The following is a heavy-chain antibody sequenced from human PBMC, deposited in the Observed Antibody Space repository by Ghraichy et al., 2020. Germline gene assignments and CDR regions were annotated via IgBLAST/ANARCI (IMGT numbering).Heavy chain of an antibody. CDR1: GFTFTDSW. J-gene: IGHJ4*02. V-gene: IGHV3-7*03. CDR3: ARDRAYKSFDY. CDR2: IKQDGSEK. D-gene: IGHD5-24*01. Sequence: GGSLRLSCAASGFTFTDSWMNWVRQAPGKGLEWVAGIKQDGSEKYHVDSVKGRFTISRDNAKNSLYLQMNSLRVEDTAVYYCARDRAYKSFDYWGQGILVTVSS.